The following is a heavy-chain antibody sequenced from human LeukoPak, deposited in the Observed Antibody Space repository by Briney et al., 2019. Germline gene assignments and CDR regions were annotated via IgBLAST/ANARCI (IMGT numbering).Heavy chain of an antibody. CDR3: ARAPRGTPTYYDFWRGYSNWFDP. Sequence: ASVKVSCKASGYTFTSYGISWVRQAPGQGLEWKGWISAYNGNTNYAQKLQGRVTMTTDTSTSTAYMELRSLRSDDTAVYYCARAPRGTPTYYDFWRGYSNWFDPWGQGTLVTVSS. V-gene: IGHV1-18*01. CDR2: ISAYNGNT. J-gene: IGHJ5*02. D-gene: IGHD3-3*01. CDR1: GYTFTSYG.